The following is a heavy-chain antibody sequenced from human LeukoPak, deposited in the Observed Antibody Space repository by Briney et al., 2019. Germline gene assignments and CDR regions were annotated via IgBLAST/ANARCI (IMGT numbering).Heavy chain of an antibody. Sequence: GGSLRLSCAASGFTFDDYAMHWVRQAPGKGLEWVSGISWNSGSIGYADSVKGRFTISRDNAKNSLYLQMNSLRAEDMALYYCAKEGHYYYMDVWGKGTTVTVSS. J-gene: IGHJ6*03. V-gene: IGHV3-9*03. CDR3: AKEGHYYYMDV. CDR2: ISWNSGSI. CDR1: GFTFDDYA.